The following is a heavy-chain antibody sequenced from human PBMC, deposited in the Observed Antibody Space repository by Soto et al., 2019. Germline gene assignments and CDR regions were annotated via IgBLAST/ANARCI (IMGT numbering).Heavy chain of an antibody. CDR2: ISGSGGST. CDR3: AKGPERYWGDWYFDL. CDR1: GFTFSSYA. Sequence: GESLKISCAASGFTFSSYAMSWVRQAPGKGLEWVSAISGSGGSTYYADSVKGRFTISRDNSKNTLYLQMNSLRAEDTAVYYCAKGPERYWGDWYFDLWGRGTLVTVSS. J-gene: IGHJ2*01. V-gene: IGHV3-23*01. D-gene: IGHD2-8*02.